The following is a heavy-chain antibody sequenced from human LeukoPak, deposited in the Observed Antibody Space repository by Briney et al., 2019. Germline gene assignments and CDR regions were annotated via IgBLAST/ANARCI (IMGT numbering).Heavy chain of an antibody. Sequence: ASVKVSCKVSGYTLTELSMHWVRQAPGEGLEWMGGFDPEDGETIYAQKFQGRVTMTEDTSTDTAYMELSSLRSEDTAVYYCATVASPLRYFDWLSPYYFDYWGQGTLVTVSS. CDR1: GYTLTELS. CDR2: FDPEDGET. V-gene: IGHV1-24*01. D-gene: IGHD3-9*01. J-gene: IGHJ4*02. CDR3: ATVASPLRYFDWLSPYYFDY.